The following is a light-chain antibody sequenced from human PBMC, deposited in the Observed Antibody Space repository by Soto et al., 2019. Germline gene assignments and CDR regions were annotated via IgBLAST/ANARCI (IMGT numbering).Light chain of an antibody. CDR3: HQYGSSPPLT. V-gene: IGKV3-20*01. CDR1: QSVSSSY. Sequence: EIVLTQSPGTLSLSPGERATLSCRASQSVSSSYLAWYQQKHGQAPRLLIYGASSRATGIPDRFSGSGSGTDFTLTISRLEPEDFAVYYCHQYGSSPPLTCGGGTKVEIK. J-gene: IGKJ4*01. CDR2: GAS.